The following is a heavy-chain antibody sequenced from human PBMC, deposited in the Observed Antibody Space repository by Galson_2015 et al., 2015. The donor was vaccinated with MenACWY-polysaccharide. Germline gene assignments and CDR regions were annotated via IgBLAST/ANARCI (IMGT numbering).Heavy chain of an antibody. J-gene: IGHJ6*02. D-gene: IGHD3-10*01. V-gene: IGHV3-30*07. Sequence: GSSEYYADSVKGRFTISRDNSKNTLYLQMNSLRAEDTAVYYCAREGTSGLYGMDVWGQGTTVTVSS. CDR3: AREGTSGLYGMDV. CDR2: GSSE.